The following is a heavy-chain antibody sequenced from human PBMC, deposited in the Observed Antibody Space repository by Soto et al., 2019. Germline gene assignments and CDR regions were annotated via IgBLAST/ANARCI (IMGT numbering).Heavy chain of an antibody. J-gene: IGHJ1*01. D-gene: IGHD3-10*02. V-gene: IGHV4-31*01. CDR2: IHHSGST. CDR3: ARRVPMFNYFQH. CDR1: GGSISSGGYY. Sequence: SETLSLTCTVSGGSISSGGYYWSWIRQHPGKGLEWIGLIHHSGSTYYNPSLKSPITMSVDTSKNQFSLKVTSVTAADTAVYYCARRVPMFNYFQHWGQGTLVTVSS.